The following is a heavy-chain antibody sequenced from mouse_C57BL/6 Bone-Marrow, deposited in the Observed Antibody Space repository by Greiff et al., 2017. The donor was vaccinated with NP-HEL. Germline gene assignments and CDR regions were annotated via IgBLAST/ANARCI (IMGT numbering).Heavy chain of an antibody. CDR2: INPYNGGT. CDR3: ARWRNGVDY. D-gene: IGHD1-1*02. J-gene: IGHJ2*01. CDR1: GYTFTDYY. Sequence: EVKLMESGPVLVKPGASVKMSCKASGYTFTDYYMNWVKQSHGKSLEWIGVINPYNGGTSYNQKFKGKATLTVDKSSSTAYMELNSLTSEDSAVYYCARWRNGVDYWGQGTTLTVSS. V-gene: IGHV1-19*01.